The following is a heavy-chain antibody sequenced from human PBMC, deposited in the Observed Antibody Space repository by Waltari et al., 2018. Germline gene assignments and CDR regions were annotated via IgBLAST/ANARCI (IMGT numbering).Heavy chain of an antibody. J-gene: IGHJ4*02. D-gene: IGHD3-22*01. CDR1: GFTFDDYG. V-gene: IGHV3-20*04. CDR2: INWNGGST. CDR3: ARRTDPYYYDSSGYYDY. Sequence: EVQLVESGGGVVRPGGSLRLSCAASGFTFDDYGMSWVRQAPGKGLELVSGINWNGGSTGYADSVKGRFTISRDNAKNSLYLQMNSLRAEDTALYYCARRTDPYYYDSSGYYDYWGQGTLVTVSS.